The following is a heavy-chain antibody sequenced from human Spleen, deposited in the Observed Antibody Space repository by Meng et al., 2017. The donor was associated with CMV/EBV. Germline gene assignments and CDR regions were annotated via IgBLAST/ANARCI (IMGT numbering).Heavy chain of an antibody. Sequence: GESLKISCAASGFTFSSYSMNWVRQAPGKGLEWVSSISSSSRYIYYADSVKGRFTISRDKAKNSLYLQMNSLRAEDTAVYYCARDFYDILTGYQYYFDYWGQGTLVTVSS. CDR1: GFTFSSYS. V-gene: IGHV3-21*01. CDR3: ARDFYDILTGYQYYFDY. D-gene: IGHD3-9*01. CDR2: ISSSSRYI. J-gene: IGHJ4*02.